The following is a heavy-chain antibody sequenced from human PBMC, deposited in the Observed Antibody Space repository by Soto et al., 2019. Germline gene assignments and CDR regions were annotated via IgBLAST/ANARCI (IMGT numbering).Heavy chain of an antibody. J-gene: IGHJ4*02. Sequence: EVQLVESGGGLVQPGGSLRLSCAASGFTFSNSWMSWVRQAPGKGLEWVADINPVESEKYYVDSVKGRCTVSRDNAKNSLYLKVNSLRVEATALYYCARAPGWGSLAYWGLGTLVTGSS. CDR1: GFTFSNSW. CDR2: INPVESEK. D-gene: IGHD7-27*01. CDR3: ARAPGWGSLAY. V-gene: IGHV3-7*01.